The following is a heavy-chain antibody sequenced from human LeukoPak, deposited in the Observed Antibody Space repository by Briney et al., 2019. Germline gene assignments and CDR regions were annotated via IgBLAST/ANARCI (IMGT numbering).Heavy chain of an antibody. D-gene: IGHD4-17*01. Sequence: GGSLRLSRAASGFTFDDYGMSWVRQAPGKGLEWVSGINWNGGSTGYADSVKGRFTISRDNAKNSLYLQMNSLRAEDTAVYYCARGKYGDQYYFDYWGQGTLVTVSS. CDR2: INWNGGST. J-gene: IGHJ4*02. CDR1: GFTFDDYG. CDR3: ARGKYGDQYYFDY. V-gene: IGHV3-20*04.